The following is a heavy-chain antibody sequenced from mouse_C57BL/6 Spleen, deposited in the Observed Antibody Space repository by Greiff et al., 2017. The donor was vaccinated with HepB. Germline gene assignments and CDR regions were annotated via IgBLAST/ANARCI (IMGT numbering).Heavy chain of an antibody. CDR3: AKDTTVVDYFAY. D-gene: IGHD1-1*01. V-gene: IGHV1-82*01. Sequence: QVQLKQSGPELVKPGASVKISCKASGYAFSSSWMNWVKQRPGKGLEWIGRIYPGDGDTNYNGKFKGKATLTADKSSSTAYMQLSSLTSEDSAVYFCAKDTTVVDYFAYWGQGTTLTVSS. J-gene: IGHJ2*01. CDR2: IYPGDGDT. CDR1: GYAFSSSW.